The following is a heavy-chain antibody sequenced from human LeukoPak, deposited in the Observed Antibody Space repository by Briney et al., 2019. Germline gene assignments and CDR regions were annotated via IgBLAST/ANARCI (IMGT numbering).Heavy chain of an antibody. CDR1: GGTFSSYA. D-gene: IGHD3-22*01. CDR2: IIPIFGTA. CDR3: ARDLRNYYDSSGLNWFDP. J-gene: IGHJ5*02. V-gene: IGHV1-69*13. Sequence: ASVKVSCKASGGTFSSYAISWVRQAPGQGLEWVGGIIPIFGTANYAQKFQGRVTITADESTSTAYMELSSLRSEDTAVYYCARDLRNYYDSSGLNWFDPWGQGTLVTVSS.